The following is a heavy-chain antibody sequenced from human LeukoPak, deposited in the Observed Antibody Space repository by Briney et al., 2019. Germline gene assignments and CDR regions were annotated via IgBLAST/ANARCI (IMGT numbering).Heavy chain of an antibody. CDR3: ARTDIVVVPAAGCHNWFDP. D-gene: IGHD2-2*01. Sequence: KPSETLSLTCTVSGGSISSSSYYWGWIRQPPGKGLEWIGSIYYSGSTYYNPSLKSRVTISVDTSKNQFSLKLSSVTAADTAVYYCARTDIVVVPAAGCHNWFDPWGQGTLVTVSS. J-gene: IGHJ5*02. CDR1: GGSISSSSYY. V-gene: IGHV4-39*01. CDR2: IYYSGST.